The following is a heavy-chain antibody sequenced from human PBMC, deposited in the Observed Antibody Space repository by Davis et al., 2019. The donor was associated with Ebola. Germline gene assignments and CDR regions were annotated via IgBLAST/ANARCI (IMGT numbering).Heavy chain of an antibody. CDR1: GGSISSSNW. CDR2: IYHSGST. CDR3: ARQLRVGLYYYYGMDV. D-gene: IGHD2-8*02. J-gene: IGHJ6*02. Sequence: PSETLSLTCAVSGGSISSSNWWSWVRQPPGKGLEWIGEIYHSGSTNYNPSLKSRVTISVDKSKNQFSLKLSSVTAADTAVYYCARQLRVGLYYYYGMDVWGQGTTVTVSS. V-gene: IGHV4-4*02.